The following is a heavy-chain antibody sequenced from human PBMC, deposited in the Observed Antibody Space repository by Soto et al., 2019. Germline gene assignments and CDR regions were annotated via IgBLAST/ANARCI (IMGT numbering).Heavy chain of an antibody. J-gene: IGHJ4*02. Sequence: QVQLQESGPGLVKPSDTLSLTCTVSGGYVTTGSYYWSWIRQPPGKGLEWIGYIYYSGSTNYNPSLKSRVTISVDTSKNQFSLKLRSVTAADTAVYYCANYPTTVTSDYWGQGTLVTASS. CDR1: GGYVTTGSYY. CDR2: IYYSGST. D-gene: IGHD4-17*01. CDR3: ANYPTTVTSDY. V-gene: IGHV4-61*01.